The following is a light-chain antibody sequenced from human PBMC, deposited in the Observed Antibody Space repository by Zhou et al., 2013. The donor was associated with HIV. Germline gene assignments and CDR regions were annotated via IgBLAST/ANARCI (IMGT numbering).Light chain of an antibody. CDR2: KAS. Sequence: DIQMTQSPSTLSASVGDRVTITCRASQSISSWLAWYQQKPGKAPKLLIYKASTLESGVPSRFNGSGSGTEFTLTISSLQPDDFGTYYCQQCNSYPYTFGQGTKLEIK. CDR1: QSISSW. J-gene: IGKJ2*01. CDR3: QQCNSYPYT. V-gene: IGKV1-5*03.